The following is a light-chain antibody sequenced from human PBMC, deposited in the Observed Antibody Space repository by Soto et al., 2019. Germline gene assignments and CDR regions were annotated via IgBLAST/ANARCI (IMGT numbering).Light chain of an antibody. Sequence: DIRMTQSPSSLSASVGDRVIITCQASQDINNHLAWYQQKPGKVPNLLIWAASTWQSGVPPRFSGSGSGTYFTLTISSLQPEDVATYYCQRYNSAPKTFGQGTKVEVK. CDR3: QRYNSAPKT. CDR1: QDINNH. CDR2: AAS. J-gene: IGKJ1*01. V-gene: IGKV1-27*01.